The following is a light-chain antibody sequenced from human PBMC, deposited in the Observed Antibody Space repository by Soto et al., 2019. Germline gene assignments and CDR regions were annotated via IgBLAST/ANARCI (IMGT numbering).Light chain of an antibody. Sequence: EIVLTQSPSTLSLSPGERATLSSRASQSVSSYLAWYQQKPGQAPRLLIYDASNRATGIPARFSGSGSGTDFTLTISSLEPEDFAVYYCQQRITFGQGTRLEIK. V-gene: IGKV3-11*01. CDR2: DAS. CDR3: QQRIT. J-gene: IGKJ5*01. CDR1: QSVSSY.